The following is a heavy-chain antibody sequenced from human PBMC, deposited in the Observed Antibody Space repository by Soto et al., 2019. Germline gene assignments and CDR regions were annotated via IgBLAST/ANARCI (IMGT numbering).Heavy chain of an antibody. CDR3: AKGRGYSGYFNGEIDS. Sequence: GSLRLSCXASGFTFSSDAVQWVRQAPGKGLEWVAIISYDGRDEDYADSVKGRFTISRDNSRSTLYLQMNSLRPEDTAVYYCAKGRGYSGYFNGEIDSWGQGILVTVSS. CDR2: ISYDGRDE. D-gene: IGHD5-12*01. V-gene: IGHV3-30*04. J-gene: IGHJ4*02. CDR1: GFTFSSDA.